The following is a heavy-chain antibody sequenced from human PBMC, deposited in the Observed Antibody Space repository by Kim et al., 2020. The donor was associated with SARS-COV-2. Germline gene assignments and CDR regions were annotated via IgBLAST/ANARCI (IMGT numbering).Heavy chain of an antibody. V-gene: IGHV4-59*01. J-gene: IGHJ4*02. D-gene: IGHD4-17*01. CDR3: AREPDYGDYFDY. Sequence: TAHTAHNSRVTISVDTSKTQFSLKLSSVSAADTAVYYCAREPDYGDYFDYWGQGTLVTVSS.